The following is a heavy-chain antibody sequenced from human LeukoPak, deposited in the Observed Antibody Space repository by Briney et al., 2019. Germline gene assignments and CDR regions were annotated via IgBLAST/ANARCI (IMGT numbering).Heavy chain of an antibody. J-gene: IGHJ5*02. D-gene: IGHD3-9*01. CDR2: VKHSGST. CDR1: GGSFSDYY. Sequence: SETLSLTCAVSGGSFSDYYWSWIRQPPGKGLEWIGEVKHSGSTSYTPSLKSRVTISVDTSKNQFSLKLSSVTAADTAVYYCARGVLRYFDGPFDPWGQGTLVTVSS. CDR3: ARGVLRYFDGPFDP. V-gene: IGHV4-34*01.